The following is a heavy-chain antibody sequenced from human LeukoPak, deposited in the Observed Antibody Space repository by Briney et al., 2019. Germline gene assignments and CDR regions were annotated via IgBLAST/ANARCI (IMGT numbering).Heavy chain of an antibody. J-gene: IGHJ6*02. Sequence: GSLSCYSSGYSFTVYYIHLMRQPPAPGEGVGWGFYLNSSWSYTYYPDSVKGRFTISRDNAKNALYLQMNSLCAEDPVVYFCAEDYGHCSDGSCYHAGLDVWGQGTTVTVSS. CDR2: LNSSWSYT. CDR3: AEDYGHCSDGSCYHAGLDV. CDR1: SFTVYYIH. D-gene: IGHD2-15*01. V-gene: IGHV3-21*01.